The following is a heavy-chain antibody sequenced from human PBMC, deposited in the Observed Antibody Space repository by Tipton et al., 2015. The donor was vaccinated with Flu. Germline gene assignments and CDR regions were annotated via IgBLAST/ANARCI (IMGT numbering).Heavy chain of an antibody. Sequence: LRLSCVASGFTFTTYEMSWVRQAPGKGLEWIGCISHSGRTYYNPSLKSRVTISVDTAKNQFSQRLSSVTAADTAMYYCARSTYYYGSGSSDYWGQGTLVTVSS. V-gene: IGHV4-38-2*01. J-gene: IGHJ4*02. CDR2: ISHSGRT. CDR3: ARSTYYYGSGSSDY. D-gene: IGHD3-10*01. CDR1: GFTFTTYE.